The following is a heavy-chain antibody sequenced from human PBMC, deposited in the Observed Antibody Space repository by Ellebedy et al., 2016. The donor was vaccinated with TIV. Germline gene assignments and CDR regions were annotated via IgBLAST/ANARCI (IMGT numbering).Heavy chain of an antibody. D-gene: IGHD3-10*01. Sequence: AASVKVSCKASGGTFSSYAISWVRQAPGQGLEWMGRIIPILGIANYAQKFQGRVTMTRNTSISTAYMELSSLRSEDTAVYYCARGRRAKGWACFGYWGQGTLVTVSS. CDR1: GGTFSSYA. V-gene: IGHV1-69*04. CDR3: ARGRRAKGWACFGY. CDR2: IIPILGIA. J-gene: IGHJ4*02.